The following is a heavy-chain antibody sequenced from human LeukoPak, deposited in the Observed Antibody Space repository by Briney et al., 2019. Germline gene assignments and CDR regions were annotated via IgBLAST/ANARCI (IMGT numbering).Heavy chain of an antibody. CDR1: GFTFSDYA. J-gene: IGHJ4*02. Sequence: PGGSLRLSCAASGFTFSDYAMTWVRQAPGKGLEWVSTISGRGGSTYYADSVKGRFTISRDTSKNTLYLQMNSLRAEDTAVYYCARDADWLFYFDHWGQGTLVTVSS. D-gene: IGHD3/OR15-3a*01. CDR2: ISGRGGST. CDR3: ARDADWLFYFDH. V-gene: IGHV3-23*01.